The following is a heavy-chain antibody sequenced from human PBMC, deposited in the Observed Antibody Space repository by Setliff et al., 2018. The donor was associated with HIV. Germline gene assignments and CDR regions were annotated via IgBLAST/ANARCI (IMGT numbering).Heavy chain of an antibody. CDR1: GFVFSDHS. J-gene: IGHJ4*02. CDR3: VRDQLRWPERWDFDF. V-gene: IGHV3-48*01. Sequence: GGSLRLSCAASGFVFSDHSFHWVRQAPGEGLEWLSYVSATGTTVSYADSARGRFIISRDSARNVLYLQIRSLRVEDTALYYCVRDQLRWPERWDFDFWGQGTLVTVSS. CDR2: VSATGTTV. D-gene: IGHD1-26*01.